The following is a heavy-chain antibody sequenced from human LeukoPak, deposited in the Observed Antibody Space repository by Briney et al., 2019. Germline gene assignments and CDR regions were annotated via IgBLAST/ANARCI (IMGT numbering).Heavy chain of an antibody. J-gene: IGHJ4*02. Sequence: PGGSLRLSCAASGFTFRTYSMNWVRQAPGKGLEWVSYISSSSSGLYYADSVKGRFTISRDNSKNTLSLQMNSLRAEDTAVYYCAKGRNVLRSGSHDYWGQGTLVTVSS. CDR3: AKGRNVLRSGSHDY. D-gene: IGHD1-1*01. CDR2: ISSSSSGL. CDR1: GFTFRTYS. V-gene: IGHV3-48*01.